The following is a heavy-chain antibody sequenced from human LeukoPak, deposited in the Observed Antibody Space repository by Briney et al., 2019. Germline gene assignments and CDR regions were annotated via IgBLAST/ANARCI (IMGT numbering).Heavy chain of an antibody. CDR2: ISSSSSTI. D-gene: IGHD6-13*01. CDR1: IFTLISYI. Sequence: GEALILSFSASIFTLISYIMKWGPQAPAKVLEWVSYISSSSSTIYYADSVKGRFTISRGNAKNSLYLQMNSLRAEDTAVYYCARSIAAAGPDDYWGQGTLVTVSS. V-gene: IGHV3-48*01. CDR3: ARSIAAAGPDDY. J-gene: IGHJ4*02.